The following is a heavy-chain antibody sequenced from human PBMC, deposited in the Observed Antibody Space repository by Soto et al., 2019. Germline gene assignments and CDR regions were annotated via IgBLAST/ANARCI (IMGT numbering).Heavy chain of an antibody. D-gene: IGHD1-20*01. CDR2: ISYDGSNK. J-gene: IGHJ4*02. CDR3: AKEFHSWNYFDY. CDR1: GVTLSSSG. V-gene: IGHV3-30*18. Sequence: GGSLRLSCSASGVTLSSSGMHWVRQAPGKGLEWVAVISYDGSNKFYADSVKGRFTISRDNFRNTLYLQMNSLRAEDTAVYYCAKEFHSWNYFDYWGQGALVTVSS.